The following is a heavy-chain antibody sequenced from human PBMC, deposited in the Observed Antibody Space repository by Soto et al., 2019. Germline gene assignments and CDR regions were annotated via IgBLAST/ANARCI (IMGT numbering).Heavy chain of an antibody. D-gene: IGHD3-3*01. Sequence: TGGSLRLSCAASGFTFTTFAMSWVRQAPEKGLEWISSISGSGGSTYYADSVKGRFTISRDNSKNTLYLHMNSLRVEDTAIYYCAKDRENLFYNYFDPWGQGTLVTVSS. CDR3: AKDRENLFYNYFDP. CDR1: GFTFTTFA. J-gene: IGHJ5*02. CDR2: ISGSGGST. V-gene: IGHV3-23*01.